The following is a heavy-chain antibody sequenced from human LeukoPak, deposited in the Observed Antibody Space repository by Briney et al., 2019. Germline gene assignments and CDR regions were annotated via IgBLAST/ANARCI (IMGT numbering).Heavy chain of an antibody. Sequence: PSETLSLTCTVSGGSTSSGSYYWSWIRQPAGKGLEWIGRIYTSGSTNYNPSLKSRVTISVDTSKNQFSLKLSSVTAADTAVYYCAREDWGSGFDYWGQGTLVTVSS. CDR2: IYTSGST. D-gene: IGHD7-27*01. CDR1: GGSTSSGSYY. J-gene: IGHJ4*02. V-gene: IGHV4-61*02. CDR3: AREDWGSGFDY.